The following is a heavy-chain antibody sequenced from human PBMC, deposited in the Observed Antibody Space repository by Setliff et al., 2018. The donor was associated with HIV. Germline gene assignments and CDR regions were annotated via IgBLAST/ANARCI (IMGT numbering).Heavy chain of an antibody. V-gene: IGHV1-46*01. Sequence: GASVKVSCKASGYTFTSYYMHWVRRAPGQGLEWMGIINPSGGGTTYARKFQGRVTVTRDTSTTTVYMELNSLRSDDTAVYYCARQLSNSLDYWGQGTLVTVSS. J-gene: IGHJ4*02. CDR3: ARQLSNSLDY. CDR2: INPSGGGT. D-gene: IGHD7-27*01. CDR1: GYTFTSYY.